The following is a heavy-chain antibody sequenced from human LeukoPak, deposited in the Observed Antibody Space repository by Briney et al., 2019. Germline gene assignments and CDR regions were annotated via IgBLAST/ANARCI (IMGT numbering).Heavy chain of an antibody. CDR3: ARLGGVDILTGYYIPDFDY. Sequence: GGSLRLSCEASGFTFTSNTMHWVRQAPGKGLEYVSAISTNGDRTYYANSVKGRYTISRDNSKNTLYLQMGSLRADDMAVYYCARLGGVDILTGYYIPDFDYWGQGTLVTVSS. CDR1: GFTFTSNT. CDR2: ISTNGDRT. J-gene: IGHJ4*02. V-gene: IGHV3-64*01. D-gene: IGHD3-9*01.